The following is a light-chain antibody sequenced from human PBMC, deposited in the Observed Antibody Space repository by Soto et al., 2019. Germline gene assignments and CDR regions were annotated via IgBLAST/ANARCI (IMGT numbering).Light chain of an antibody. V-gene: IGKV3-20*01. CDR1: QSVSTTY. Sequence: EIVLTQSPGTLSLSPGERATLSCRASQSVSTTYLAWYQQKPGQAPRLLIYGASSRATGIPDRFSGSGSGTEFTLSISSLQSEDFAVYYCLQYNKWPRTFGQGTKVDIK. CDR2: GAS. J-gene: IGKJ1*01. CDR3: LQYNKWPRT.